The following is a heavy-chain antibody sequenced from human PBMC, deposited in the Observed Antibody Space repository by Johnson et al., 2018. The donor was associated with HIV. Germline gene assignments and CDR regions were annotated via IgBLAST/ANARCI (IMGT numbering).Heavy chain of an antibody. J-gene: IGHJ3*02. D-gene: IGHD6-13*01. CDR3: AREGGSWYGDAFDI. Sequence: VQLVESGGGLVQPGGSLRLSCAASGFTVSSNYMSWVRQAPGKGLEWVSVIYSGCSTYYADSVKGRFAISRDNSKNTLYLQMNNLRSEDTAVYYCAREGGSWYGDAFDIWGQGTLVTVSS. CDR2: IYSGCST. CDR1: GFTVSSNY. V-gene: IGHV3-66*01.